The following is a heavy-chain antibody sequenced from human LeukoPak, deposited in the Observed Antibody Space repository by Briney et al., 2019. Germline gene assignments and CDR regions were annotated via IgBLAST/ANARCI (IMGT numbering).Heavy chain of an antibody. Sequence: PGGSLRLSCAGSGFTLSSYDMHWVRQTTGKGLEWVSAIGTAGGTYYPGSVKGRFTISRENAKNSLYLQMNNLRVGDTAVDFCARGWERGFDYWGQGTLVTVSS. CDR3: ARGWERGFDY. J-gene: IGHJ4*02. CDR2: IGTAGGT. D-gene: IGHD1-26*01. CDR1: GFTLSSYD. V-gene: IGHV3-13*01.